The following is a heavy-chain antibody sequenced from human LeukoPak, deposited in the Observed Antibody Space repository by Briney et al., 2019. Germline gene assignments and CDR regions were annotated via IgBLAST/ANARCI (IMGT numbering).Heavy chain of an antibody. CDR2: TYYRSKWYN. D-gene: IGHD6-13*01. CDR3: AREGPWIAAPYYFDY. V-gene: IGHV6-1*01. J-gene: IGHJ4*02. Sequence: SQTLSLTCAISGDSVSSNSAAWNWIRQSPSRCLEWLGRTYYRSKWYNDYAVSVKSRITINPDTSKNQFSLQLNSVTPEDSAVYYCAREGPWIAAPYYFDYWGQGTLVTVSS. CDR1: GDSVSSNSAA.